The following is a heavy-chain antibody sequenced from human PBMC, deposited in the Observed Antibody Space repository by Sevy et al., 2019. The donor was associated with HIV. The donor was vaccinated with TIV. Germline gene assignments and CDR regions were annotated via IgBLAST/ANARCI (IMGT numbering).Heavy chain of an antibody. Sequence: GGSLRLSCAASGFSFSSHSMNWVSQAPGKGLEWVASISSTSSYIYHADSVKGRFTVSRDNAKNSLFLQMNNLRVDDTAVYYCAREAQVVGVDLDFWGQGTLVTVSS. J-gene: IGHJ4*02. CDR1: GFSFSSHS. V-gene: IGHV3-21*01. CDR3: AREAQVVGVDLDF. D-gene: IGHD1-26*01. CDR2: ISSTSSYI.